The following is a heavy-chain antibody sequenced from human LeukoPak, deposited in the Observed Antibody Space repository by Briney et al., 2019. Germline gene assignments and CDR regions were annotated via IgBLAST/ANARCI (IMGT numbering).Heavy chain of an antibody. J-gene: IGHJ3*02. CDR2: ISSSGSAK. CDR1: GFTFSDYY. CDR3: ARVVYCSGGSCHIFAFDI. D-gene: IGHD2-15*01. Sequence: GGSLRLSCAVSGFTFSDYYMGWIRQTPGKGLEWVSYISSSGSAKFYADSVKGRFTISRDNAKNSLYLQLNSLRAEDTAVYYCARVVYCSGGSCHIFAFDIWGRGTMVTVSS. V-gene: IGHV3-11*01.